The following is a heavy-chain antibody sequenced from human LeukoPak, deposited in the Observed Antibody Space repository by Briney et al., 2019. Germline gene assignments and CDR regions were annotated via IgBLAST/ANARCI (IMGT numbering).Heavy chain of an antibody. D-gene: IGHD1-26*01. CDR2: ISTSGST. Sequence: SETLSLTCTVSGGSISSYYWGWIRQPAGKGLESIGHISTSGSTNYNPSLKSRVTMSVDTSKNQFSLKLSSVTAADTAVYYCARAVGAENAFDIWGQGTMVTVSS. CDR3: ARAVGAENAFDI. J-gene: IGHJ3*02. V-gene: IGHV4-4*07. CDR1: GGSISSYY.